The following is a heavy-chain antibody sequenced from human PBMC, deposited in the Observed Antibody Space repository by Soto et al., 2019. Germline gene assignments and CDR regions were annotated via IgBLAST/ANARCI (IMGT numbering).Heavy chain of an antibody. CDR3: ASSLTIFRVVSSKSFQH. D-gene: IGHD3-3*01. CDR1: GYTFTSYG. Sequence: ACVKVSCKASGYTFTSYGISWVRQAPGQGLEWMGWISAYNGNTNYAQKLQGRVTMTTDTSTSTAYMELRSLRSDDTAVYYCASSLTIFRVVSSKSFQHWGQGTLVTVSS. J-gene: IGHJ1*01. CDR2: ISAYNGNT. V-gene: IGHV1-18*01.